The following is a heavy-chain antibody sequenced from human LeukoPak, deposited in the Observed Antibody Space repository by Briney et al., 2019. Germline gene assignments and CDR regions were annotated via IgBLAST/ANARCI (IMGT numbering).Heavy chain of an antibody. J-gene: IGHJ5*02. Sequence: GGSLRLSCAASGFTFSSYSMNWVRQAPGKGLEWVSYISSSSSTIYYADSVKGRFTISRDNAKNSLYLQMNSLRDEDTAVYYCAREPPGMAPGLFDPWGQGTLVTVSS. CDR1: GFTFSSYS. CDR2: ISSSSSTI. D-gene: IGHD6-13*01. V-gene: IGHV3-48*02. CDR3: AREPPGMAPGLFDP.